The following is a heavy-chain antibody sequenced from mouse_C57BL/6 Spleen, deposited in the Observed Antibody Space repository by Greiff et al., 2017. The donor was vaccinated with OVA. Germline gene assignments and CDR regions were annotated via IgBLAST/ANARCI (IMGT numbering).Heavy chain of an antibody. CDR2: INPNNGGT. J-gene: IGHJ3*01. Sequence: VQLQQSGPELVKPGASVKISCKASGYTFTDYYMNWVKQSHGKSLEWIGDINPNNGGTSYNQKFKGKATLTVDKSSSTAYMELRSLTSEDSAVYYCARSAGPYSKRAWFAYWGQGTLVTVSA. CDR3: ARSAGPYSKRAWFAY. CDR1: GYTFTDYY. V-gene: IGHV1-26*01. D-gene: IGHD2-5*01.